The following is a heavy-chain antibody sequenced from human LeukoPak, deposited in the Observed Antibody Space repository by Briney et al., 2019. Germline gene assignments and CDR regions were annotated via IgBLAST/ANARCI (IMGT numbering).Heavy chain of an antibody. V-gene: IGHV3-30*18. CDR3: AKPSIAYAPRSHFDY. CDR1: GFTFSSYG. CDR2: ISYDGSNK. D-gene: IGHD6-6*01. Sequence: PGGSLRLSCAASGFTFSSYGVHWVRQAPGKGLEWVAVISYDGSNKYYAASVKGRFTISRDNSKNTLYLQMNSLRAEDTAVYYCAKPSIAYAPRSHFDYWGQGTLVTVSS. J-gene: IGHJ4*02.